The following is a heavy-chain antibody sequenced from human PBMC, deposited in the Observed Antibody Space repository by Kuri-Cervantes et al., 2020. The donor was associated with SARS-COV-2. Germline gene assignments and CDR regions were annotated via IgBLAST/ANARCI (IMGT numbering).Heavy chain of an antibody. V-gene: IGHV4-39*01. J-gene: IGHJ4*02. CDR1: GGSISSSSYY. CDR3: ARQSVVASDD. CDR2: IYYSGST. Sequence: SETLSLTCTVSGGSISSSSYYWGWIRQPPGKGLEWIGSIYYSGSTYYNPSLKSRVTISVDTSKNQFSLKLSSVTAADTAVYYCARQSVVASDDWGQGTPVTASS. D-gene: IGHD2-15*01.